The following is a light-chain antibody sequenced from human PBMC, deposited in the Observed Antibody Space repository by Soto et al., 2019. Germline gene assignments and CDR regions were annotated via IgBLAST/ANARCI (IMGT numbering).Light chain of an antibody. V-gene: IGLV2-14*01. CDR1: SSDVGGYNY. J-gene: IGLJ1*01. CDR3: SSYTSSSTLYV. CDR2: DVT. Sequence: QSALTQPASVSRSPGQSITISCTGTSSDVGGYNYVSWYQQHPGKGPNLMIYDVTNRPSGVSNRFSGSKSGNTASLTISGLQAEDEADYYCSSYTSSSTLYVFGTGTKLTVL.